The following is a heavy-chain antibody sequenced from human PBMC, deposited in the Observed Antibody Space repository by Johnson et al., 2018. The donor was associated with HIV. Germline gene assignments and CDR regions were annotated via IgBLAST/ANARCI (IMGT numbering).Heavy chain of an antibody. CDR1: GFAFRSYW. D-gene: IGHD3-22*01. J-gene: IGHJ3*02. V-gene: IGHV3-9*01. CDR2: ISWNSGSI. Sequence: EVQLVESGGGLVQPGGSLRLSCAASGFAFRSYWMHWVRQAPGKGLVWVSGISWNSGSIGYADSVKGRFTISRDNAKNSLYLQMNSLRDEDTALYYCARDMGYNYYDSSGHTARYDAFDMWGQGTMVTVSS. CDR3: ARDMGYNYYDSSGHTARYDAFDM.